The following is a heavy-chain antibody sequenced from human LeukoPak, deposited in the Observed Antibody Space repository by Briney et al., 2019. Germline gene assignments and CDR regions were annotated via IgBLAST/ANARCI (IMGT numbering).Heavy chain of an antibody. CDR2: ISSSSSYI. D-gene: IGHD6-13*01. CDR3: ARVDVEQQLGLDGWFDP. V-gene: IGHV3-21*01. Sequence: GGSLRLSCAASGFTFSIYSMDWVRQAPGKGLEWVSSISSSSSYIYYADSVKGRFTISRDNAKNSLYLQMNSLRAEDTAVYYCARVDVEQQLGLDGWFDPWGQGTLVTVSS. CDR1: GFTFSIYS. J-gene: IGHJ5*02.